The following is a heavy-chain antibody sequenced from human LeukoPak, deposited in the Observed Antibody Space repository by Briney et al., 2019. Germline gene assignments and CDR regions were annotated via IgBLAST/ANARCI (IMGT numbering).Heavy chain of an antibody. CDR1: EFTFSNAW. D-gene: IGHD4-17*01. CDR2: IKRKIDSETT. V-gene: IGHV3-15*05. J-gene: IGHJ6*02. Sequence: GGSLRLSCAVSEFTFSNAWMNGVRQAPGKGREWVGLIKRKIDSETTDYAAPVKGRFTISRDDSKNTLYLQMSSLKTEDTAVYYCTTDPPVTTDYGMDFWGQGTTVTVSS. CDR3: TTDPPVTTDYGMDF.